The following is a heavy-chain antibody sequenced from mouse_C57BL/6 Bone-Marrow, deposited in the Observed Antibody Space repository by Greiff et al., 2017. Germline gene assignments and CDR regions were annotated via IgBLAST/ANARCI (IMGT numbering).Heavy chain of an antibody. Sequence: VKLMESGAELARPGASVKLSCKAYGYTFTSYGISWVKQRTGQGREWIGEIYPRSGNTYYNEKFKGKATLTADKSSSTEYMELRSLTSEDSAVYFCARDEDYGSRALFAYWVQGTLVTVSA. J-gene: IGHJ3*01. CDR3: ARDEDYGSRALFAY. D-gene: IGHD1-1*01. CDR2: IYPRSGNT. V-gene: IGHV1-81*01. CDR1: GYTFTSYG.